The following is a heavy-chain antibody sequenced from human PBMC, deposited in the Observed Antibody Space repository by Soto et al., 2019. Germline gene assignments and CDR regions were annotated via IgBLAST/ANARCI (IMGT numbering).Heavy chain of an antibody. V-gene: IGHV4-59*01. Sequence: PSETLSLTCTVSGDSMNNYYWSWIRQPPRKGLELIGYIYYSGSTYYNPSLKSRVTISVDTSKNQFSLRLSSMTAADTAVYYCARQGRSGSGSGPWYLFDYWGQGTLVTVSS. D-gene: IGHD2-15*01. CDR1: GDSMNNYY. CDR2: IYYSGST. CDR3: ARQGRSGSGSGPWYLFDY. J-gene: IGHJ4*02.